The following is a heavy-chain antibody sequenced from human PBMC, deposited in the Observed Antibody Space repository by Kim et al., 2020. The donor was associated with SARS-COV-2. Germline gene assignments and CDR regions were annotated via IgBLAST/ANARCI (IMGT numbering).Heavy chain of an antibody. V-gene: IGHV4-59*01. D-gene: IGHD5-18*01. CDR3: AGGGYSYGWYYYYGMDV. CDR1: GGSISSYY. J-gene: IGHJ6*02. Sequence: SETLSLTCTVSGGSISSYYWSWIRQPPGKGLEWIGYIYYSGSTNYNPSLKSRVTISVDTSKNQFSLKLSSVTAADTAVYYCAGGGYSYGWYYYYGMDVWGQGTTVTVSS. CDR2: IYYSGST.